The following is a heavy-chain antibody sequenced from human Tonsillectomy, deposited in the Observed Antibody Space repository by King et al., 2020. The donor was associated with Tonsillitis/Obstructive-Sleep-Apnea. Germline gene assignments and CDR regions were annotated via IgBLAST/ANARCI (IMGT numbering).Heavy chain of an antibody. V-gene: IGHV4-39*01. D-gene: IGHD4-17*01. Sequence: QLQESGPGLVKPSETLSLTCIVSGGSISSSSYYWGWIRQPPGKGLEWIGRIYYSGSTYYNPSLKSRVTISVDTSKNQFSLKLSSVTAADTAVYYCARHDYGDYGALDYWGQGTLVTVSS. CDR2: IYYSGST. CDR3: ARHDYGDYGALDY. CDR1: GGSISSSSYY. J-gene: IGHJ4*02.